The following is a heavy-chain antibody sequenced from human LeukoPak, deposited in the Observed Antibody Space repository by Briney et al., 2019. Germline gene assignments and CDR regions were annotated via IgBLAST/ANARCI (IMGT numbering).Heavy chain of an antibody. CDR3: ARDYYDRFDP. Sequence: TLSLTCTVSGGSISSGSYYWSWIRQPAGKGLEWIGRIYTSGSTNYNPSLKSRVTISVDTSKNQFSLKLSSVTAADTAVYYCARDYYDRFDPWGQGTLVTVSS. D-gene: IGHD3-22*01. CDR2: IYTSGST. J-gene: IGHJ5*02. V-gene: IGHV4-61*02. CDR1: GGSISSGSYY.